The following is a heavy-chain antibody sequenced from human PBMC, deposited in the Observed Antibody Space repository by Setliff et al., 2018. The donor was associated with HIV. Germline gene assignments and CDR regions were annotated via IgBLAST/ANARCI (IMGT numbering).Heavy chain of an antibody. V-gene: IGHV1-2*06. J-gene: IGHJ3*02. D-gene: IGHD3-3*01. CDR2: INPKSGGT. Sequence: ASVKVSCKASGYTFTGYYMHWVRQAPGQGPEWLGRINPKSGGTRYAQKFQGRVSMTRDTAISTAYMELCRLRSDDSAVYYCARLPFITIFGVLNGDDGFDIWGQGTMVTVSS. CDR1: GYTFTGYY. CDR3: ARLPFITIFGVLNGDDGFDI.